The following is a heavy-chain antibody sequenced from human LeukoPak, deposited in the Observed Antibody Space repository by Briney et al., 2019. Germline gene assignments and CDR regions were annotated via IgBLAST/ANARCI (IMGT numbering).Heavy chain of an antibody. CDR2: ISDDGSYT. D-gene: IGHD2-21*01. CDR3: ASFGISWRSSY. CDR1: GFTFDDYA. Sequence: GGPLRLSCAASGFTFDDYAMHWVRQAPGKGLVWVSRISDDGSYTSNVDSVKGRFTISRDNVNNMLYLHMNSLRAEDTAVYYCASFGISWRSSYWGQGTLVTVSS. V-gene: IGHV3-74*01. J-gene: IGHJ4*02.